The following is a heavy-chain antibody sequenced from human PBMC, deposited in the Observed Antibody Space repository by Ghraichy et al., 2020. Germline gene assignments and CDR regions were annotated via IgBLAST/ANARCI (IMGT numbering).Heavy chain of an antibody. V-gene: IGHV4-59*01. D-gene: IGHD2-2*01. CDR1: GGSISSYY. J-gene: IGHJ4*02. Sequence: SETLSLTCTISGGSISSYYWSWIRQPPGKGLEWIGYINYSGSTSYNPSLKSRVTISVDTSKNQFSLKLSSVTAADTAVYYCARGKVPGNYWGQGTLVTVSS. CDR3: ARGKVPGNY. CDR2: INYSGST.